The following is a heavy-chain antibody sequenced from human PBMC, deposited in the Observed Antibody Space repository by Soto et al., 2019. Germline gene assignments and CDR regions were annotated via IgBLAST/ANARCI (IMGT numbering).Heavy chain of an antibody. CDR1: GFTFTSYG. V-gene: IGHV1-69*13. CDR3: ARGPPLHTIFGVVIRFQPRDY. J-gene: IGHJ4*02. CDR2: IIPVFDTI. D-gene: IGHD3-3*01. Sequence: SVKVSCKASGFTFTSYGITWVRQAPGQGLEWLGGIIPVFDTINNAQKFQGRVTITADESTATAYMELSSLTSADTAVYYCARGPPLHTIFGVVIRFQPRDYWGLGTMGTVSA.